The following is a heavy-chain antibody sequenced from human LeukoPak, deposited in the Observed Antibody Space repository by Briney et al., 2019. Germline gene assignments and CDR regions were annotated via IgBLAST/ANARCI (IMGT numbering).Heavy chain of an antibody. CDR2: VYYSGRT. CDR1: GGSISSSSYY. J-gene: IGHJ5*02. Sequence: SETLSLTCTVSGGSISSSSYYWGWIRQPPGKELQWIASVYYSGRTNYSPSLKSRVTISVDTSEKQFSLQLNSVTAADTAVYYCARRTGSRLPNWFDPWGQGTLVTVSS. CDR3: ARRTGSRLPNWFDP. V-gene: IGHV4-39*01. D-gene: IGHD3-10*01.